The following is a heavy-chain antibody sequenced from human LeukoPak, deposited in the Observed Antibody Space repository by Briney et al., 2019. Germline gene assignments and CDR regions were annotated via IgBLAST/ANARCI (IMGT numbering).Heavy chain of an antibody. D-gene: IGHD2-21*02. V-gene: IGHV1-2*02. CDR1: GYMVTGYY. CDR2: MNPNSGGT. J-gene: IGHJ4*02. Sequence: ASVKVSCKASGYMVTGYYMHWVRQPPGQGLEGMGLMNPNSGGTHYAQKFQGRVTMTRDTSISTAYMELSSLRSDDTAVYYCARGYCSGDCFTLFDYWGQGTLVTVSS. CDR3: ARGYCSGDCFTLFDY.